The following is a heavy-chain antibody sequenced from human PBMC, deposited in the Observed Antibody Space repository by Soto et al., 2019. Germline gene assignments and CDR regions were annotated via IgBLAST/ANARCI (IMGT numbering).Heavy chain of an antibody. CDR2: ISAYNGNT. J-gene: IGHJ4*02. CDR3: ARELYSCGAECPYYMDY. CDR1: GYTFTSYG. D-gene: IGHD2-21*01. V-gene: IGHV1-18*01. Sequence: GASVKVSCKASGYTFTSYGISWVRQAPGQGLEWMGWISAYNGNTNYAQKLQGRVTMTTDTSTSTAYMELSSLRSEDTAVYYCARELYSCGAECPYYMDYWGQGTPVTVSS.